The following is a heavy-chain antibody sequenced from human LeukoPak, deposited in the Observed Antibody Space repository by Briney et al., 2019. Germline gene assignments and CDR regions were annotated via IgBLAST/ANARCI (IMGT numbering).Heavy chain of an antibody. CDR3: ARAGWRQWLVYYYYGMDV. V-gene: IGHV3-74*01. CDR1: GFTFSSYW. CDR2: INSDGSST. Sequence: HTGGSLRLSCAASGFTFSSYWMHWVRQAPGKGLVWVSRINSDGSSTSYADSVKGRFTISRDNAKNTLYLQMNSLRAEVTAVYYCARAGWRQWLVYYYYGMDVWGKGTTVTVSS. J-gene: IGHJ6*04. D-gene: IGHD6-19*01.